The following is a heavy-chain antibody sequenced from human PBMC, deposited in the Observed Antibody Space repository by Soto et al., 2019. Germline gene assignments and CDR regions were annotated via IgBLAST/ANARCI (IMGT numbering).Heavy chain of an antibody. D-gene: IGHD3-10*01. J-gene: IGHJ4*02. CDR1: GGTFSPYT. CDR3: TRDWEITVSTWSFGGF. V-gene: IGHV1-69*08. CDR2: IIPFHGVK. Sequence: QVQLVQSGAEVKKPGSSVKVSCKASGGTFSPYTINWVRQAPGQGLGGMGRIIPFHGVKNYAQKSQARVTITADKSTSTAYMELSGLRFEDTAMYYCTRDWEITVSTWSFGGFWGRGTLVTVSS.